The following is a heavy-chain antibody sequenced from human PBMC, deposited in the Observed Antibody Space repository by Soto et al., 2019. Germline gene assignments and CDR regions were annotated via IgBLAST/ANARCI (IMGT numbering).Heavy chain of an antibody. CDR3: AKSYCGGNCHFEY. CDR2: ILSDASYE. Sequence: QVQLVESGGGVVQPGRSLRLSCAASGFTYSNYGFHWVRQAPGKGLEWVAVILSDASYEHYADSVKGRFTVSRDNARNTVYLQVNSLRPEDTAVYYCAKSYCGGNCHFEYWGQGTLVTVSS. V-gene: IGHV3-30*18. CDR1: GFTYSNYG. J-gene: IGHJ4*02. D-gene: IGHD2-21*02.